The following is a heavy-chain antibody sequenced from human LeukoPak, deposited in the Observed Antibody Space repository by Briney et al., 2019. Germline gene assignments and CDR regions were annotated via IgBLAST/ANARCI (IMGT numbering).Heavy chain of an antibody. CDR1: GGSISSSYYS. CDR2: MYYSGST. J-gene: IGHJ6*03. V-gene: IGHV4-39*01. CDR3: ARQLGDTAYYYYYYTDV. D-gene: IGHD2-2*02. Sequence: SETLSLTCTVSGGSISSSYYSWGWIRQPPGKGLEWIGSMYYSGSTHYTPSLKSRVTISVDTSKNQFSLKLSSVTAADTAIYYCARQLGDTAYYYYYYTDVWGKGTTVTVSS.